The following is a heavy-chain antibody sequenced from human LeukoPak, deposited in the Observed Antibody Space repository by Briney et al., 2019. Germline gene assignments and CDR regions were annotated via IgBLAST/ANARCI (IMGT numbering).Heavy chain of an antibody. CDR2: IYYSGST. J-gene: IGHJ5*02. CDR1: GGSISSYY. Sequence: PSETLSLTCTVSGGSISSYYWSWIRQPPGKGLEWIGYIYYSGSTNYNPSLKSRVTISVDTSKNQFSLKLSSVTAADTAVYYCARGIGSAAENWFDPWGQGTLVTVSS. CDR3: ARGIGSAAENWFDP. V-gene: IGHV4-59*08. D-gene: IGHD3-10*01.